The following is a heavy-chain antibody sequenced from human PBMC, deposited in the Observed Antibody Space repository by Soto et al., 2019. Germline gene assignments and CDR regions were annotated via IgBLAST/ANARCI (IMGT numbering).Heavy chain of an antibody. CDR1: GFTFSSYA. V-gene: IGHV3-23*01. CDR3: AKGKGTDSGYYYYYYMDV. CDR2: ISGSGGST. D-gene: IGHD1-1*01. Sequence: GGSLRLSCAASGFTFSSYAMSWVRQAPGKGLEWVSAISGSGGSTYYADSVKGRFTISRDNSKNTLYLQMNSLRAEDTAVYYCAKGKGTDSGYYYYYYMDVWGKGTTVTVSS. J-gene: IGHJ6*03.